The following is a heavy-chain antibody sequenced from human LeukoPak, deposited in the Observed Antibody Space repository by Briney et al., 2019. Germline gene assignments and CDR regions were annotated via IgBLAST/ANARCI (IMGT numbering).Heavy chain of an antibody. J-gene: IGHJ4*02. CDR1: GFTVSSNY. Sequence: PGGSLRLSCTVSGFTVSSNYMSWVRQAPGKGLEWVSVIYSGGSTYYADSVKGRFTISRDNSKNTLYLQMNSLRAEDTAVYYCAKDRLAVYYGSGTDSGYFDYWGQGTLVTVSS. CDR3: AKDRLAVYYGSGTDSGYFDY. D-gene: IGHD3-10*01. CDR2: IYSGGST. V-gene: IGHV3-53*05.